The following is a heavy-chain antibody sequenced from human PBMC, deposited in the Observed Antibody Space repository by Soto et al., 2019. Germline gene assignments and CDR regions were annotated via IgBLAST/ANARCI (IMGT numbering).Heavy chain of an antibody. CDR3: AKESKSVEGSASRVYGMDV. Sequence: GGSLRLSCAGSGFTFSKYAMTWVRQAPGKGLEWVSTTRSNGEYTYYADSVKGRFTVSRDNSKNALFLEMSSLRAEDTAVYYCAKESKSVEGSASRVYGMDVWGPGTTVTVSS. D-gene: IGHD2-15*01. CDR2: TRSNGEYT. J-gene: IGHJ6*02. CDR1: GFTFSKYA. V-gene: IGHV3-23*01.